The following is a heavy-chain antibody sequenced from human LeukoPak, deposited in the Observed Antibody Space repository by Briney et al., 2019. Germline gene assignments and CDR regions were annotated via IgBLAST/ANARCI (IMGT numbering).Heavy chain of an antibody. CDR3: SNGIYSSSF. CDR2: ISWNSGSI. Sequence: PGGSLRLSCAASGFTFDDYAMHWVRQAPGKGLEWVSGISWNSGSIGYADSVKGRFTISRDNAKNSLYLQMNNVRAEDTAVYYCSNGIYSSSFWGQGTLVTVSS. V-gene: IGHV3-9*01. CDR1: GFTFDDYA. J-gene: IGHJ4*02. D-gene: IGHD6-6*01.